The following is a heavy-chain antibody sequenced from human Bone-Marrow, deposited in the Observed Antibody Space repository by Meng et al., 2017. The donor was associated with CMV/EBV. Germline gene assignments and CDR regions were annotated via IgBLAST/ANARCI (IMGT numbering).Heavy chain of an antibody. J-gene: IGHJ3*02. CDR2: ISRSSSHI. CDR3: ARDRYDFWSGYYRGNDAFDI. V-gene: IGHV3-21*06. CDR1: GFTFDGYD. Sequence: GESLKISCAASGFTFDGYDMNWVRQAPGKGLEWVSYISRSSSHIYYLDSVKGRFTISRDNAKNSLYLQMDSLSAEDTAVYYCARDRYDFWSGYYRGNDAFDIWGQGTMVTVSS. D-gene: IGHD3-3*01.